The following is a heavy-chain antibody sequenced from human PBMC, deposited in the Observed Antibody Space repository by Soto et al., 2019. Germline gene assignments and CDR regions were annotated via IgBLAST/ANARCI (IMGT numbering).Heavy chain of an antibody. Sequence: PGGSLRLSCAASGFTFSDYYMSWIRQAPGKGLEWVSYISSRSSTIFYADSVKGRFTISRDNVKNSLYLQMNSLRAEDTAXXXXXXXXXXXFFVYWGQGILVTV. J-gene: IGHJ4*02. CDR2: ISSRSSTI. V-gene: IGHV3-11*01. CDR3: XXXXXXXFFVY. CDR1: GFTFSDYY.